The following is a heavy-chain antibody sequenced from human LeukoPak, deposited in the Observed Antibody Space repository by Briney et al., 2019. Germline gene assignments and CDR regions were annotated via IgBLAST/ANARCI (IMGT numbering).Heavy chain of an antibody. CDR2: IYYSGRT. Sequence: SETLSLTCSVSGGSISSYYWSWIRQTPRKVLEWIGYIYYSGRTNNHSSLKSRATISVDTSKNQFSLKLSSLTAADTAVYYCARGEWSGLKDGFNIWGPGTMVTVSS. J-gene: IGHJ3*02. D-gene: IGHD3-3*01. CDR3: ARGEWSGLKDGFNI. CDR1: GGSISSYY. V-gene: IGHV4-59*01.